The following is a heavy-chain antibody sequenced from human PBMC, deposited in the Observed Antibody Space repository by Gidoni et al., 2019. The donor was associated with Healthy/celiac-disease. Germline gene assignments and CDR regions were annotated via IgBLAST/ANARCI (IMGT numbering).Heavy chain of an antibody. J-gene: IGHJ2*01. CDR1: GFTFSIYA. Sequence: EVQLLESGGGLVQPGGALRLSCSASGFTFSIYARSWVRQAPGKGLEWVSAISGSGGSTYYADSVKGRFTISRDNSKNTLYLQMNSLRAEDTTVYYCAKVPRVVVVVAATWYFDLWGRGTLVTVSS. D-gene: IGHD2-15*01. CDR3: AKVPRVVVVVAATWYFDL. V-gene: IGHV3-23*01. CDR2: ISGSGGST.